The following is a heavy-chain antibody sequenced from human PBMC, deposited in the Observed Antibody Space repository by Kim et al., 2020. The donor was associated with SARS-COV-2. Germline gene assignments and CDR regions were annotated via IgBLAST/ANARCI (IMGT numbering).Heavy chain of an antibody. J-gene: IGHJ4*02. V-gene: IGHV3-23*01. CDR3: AKGSSGGRPYYFDY. CDR1: GFTFSSYA. CDR2: LSDSGGST. Sequence: GGSLRLSCAASGFTFSSYAMSWVRQAPGKGLEWVSALSDSGGSTYYADSVKGRFTISRDNSKNTLYLQMNSLRAEDTAVYYCAKGSSGGRPYYFDYWGQGTLVTVSS. D-gene: IGHD6-19*01.